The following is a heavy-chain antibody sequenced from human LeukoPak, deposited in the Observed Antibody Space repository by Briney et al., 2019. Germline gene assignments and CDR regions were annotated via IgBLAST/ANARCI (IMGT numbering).Heavy chain of an antibody. CDR2: IYHSGST. CDR1: GGSISSSTYY. Sequence: SETLSLTCSVSGGSISSSTYYWGWIRQPPGKGLEWIGSIYHSGSTYYNPSLKSRVTISVDTSKNQFSLKLSSVTAADTAVYYCASQRGYSYGYRAYWGQGTLVTVSS. D-gene: IGHD5-18*01. V-gene: IGHV4-39*07. J-gene: IGHJ4*02. CDR3: ASQRGYSYGYRAY.